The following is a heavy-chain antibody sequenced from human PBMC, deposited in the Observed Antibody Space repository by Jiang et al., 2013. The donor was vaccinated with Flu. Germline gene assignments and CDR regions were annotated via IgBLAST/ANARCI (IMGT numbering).Heavy chain of an antibody. Sequence: PSFQGQVTISADKSISTAYLQWSSLKASDTAMYYCARRRDIAAAGWYFDYWGQGTLVTVSS. D-gene: IGHD6-13*01. J-gene: IGHJ4*02. V-gene: IGHV5-51*01. CDR3: ARRRDIAAAGWYFDY.